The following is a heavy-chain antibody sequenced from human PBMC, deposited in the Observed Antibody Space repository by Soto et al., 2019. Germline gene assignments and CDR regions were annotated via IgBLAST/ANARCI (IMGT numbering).Heavy chain of an antibody. Sequence: QVQLQESGPGLVKPSETLSLTCTVSGGSISSYYWSWIRQPPGKGLEWIGYIYYSGSTNYNPSLTSRVTIPVLTSRYPCSLKLSAVTAADTAVYYCARDSCGWHEVDGLDVWGHGTTVTVSS. D-gene: IGHD6-19*01. CDR1: GGSISSYY. V-gene: IGHV4-59*01. CDR3: ARDSCGWHEVDGLDV. CDR2: IYYSGST. J-gene: IGHJ6*02.